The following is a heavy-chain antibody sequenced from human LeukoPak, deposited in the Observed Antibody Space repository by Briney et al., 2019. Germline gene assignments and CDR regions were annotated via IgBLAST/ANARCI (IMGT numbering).Heavy chain of an antibody. CDR2: ISGSGGST. D-gene: IGHD3-22*01. CDR1: GIPFSSYA. CDR3: AKPHSGYTSFDF. V-gene: IGHV3-23*01. Sequence: GGSLRLSCAASGIPFSSYAMSWVRQAPGKGLEWVSSISGSAGISGSGGSTYYADSVKGRFTISRDNSKNTLFLQVNSLRAEDTAVYYCAKPHSGYTSFDFWGQGTLVTVSS. J-gene: IGHJ4*02.